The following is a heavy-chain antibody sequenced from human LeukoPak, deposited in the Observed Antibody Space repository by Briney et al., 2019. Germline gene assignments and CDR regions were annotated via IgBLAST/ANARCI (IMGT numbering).Heavy chain of an antibody. V-gene: IGHV3-7*01. J-gene: IGHJ4*02. CDR2: IKQDGSEK. Sequence: PGGSLRLSCAASGFTFSSYWMSWVRQAPGKGLEWVANIKQDGSEKYYVDSVKGRFIISRDNAKNLLYLQMNSLRAEDTAVYYCARDSRYYYDSSSFFDYWGQGTLVTVSS. D-gene: IGHD3-22*01. CDR3: ARDSRYYYDSSSFFDY. CDR1: GFTFSSYW.